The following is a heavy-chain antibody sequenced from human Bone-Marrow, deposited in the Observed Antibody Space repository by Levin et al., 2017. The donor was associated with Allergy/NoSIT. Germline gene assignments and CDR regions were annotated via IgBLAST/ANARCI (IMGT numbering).Heavy chain of an antibody. D-gene: IGHD6-13*01. CDR3: AKGTAAGPFDY. V-gene: IGHV3-23*01. Sequence: GGSLRLSCTASGFTFSNYAMSWVRQAPGKGLEWVSASGDGTIYADSVKGRFTASRDNSKNTLYLQMNSLRADDTAVYYCAKGTAAGPFDYWGQGTLVTVSS. J-gene: IGHJ4*02. CDR2: SGDGT. CDR1: GFTFSNYA.